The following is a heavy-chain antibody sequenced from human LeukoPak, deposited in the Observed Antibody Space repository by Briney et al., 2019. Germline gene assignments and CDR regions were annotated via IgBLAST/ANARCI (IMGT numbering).Heavy chain of an antibody. V-gene: IGHV4-39*01. Sequence: PSETLSLTCTVSGGSISSSSYYWGWIRQPPGKGLEWIGSIYYSGSHYYNPSLKSRVTISVDTSKNQFSLKLSSVTAADTAVYYCARIIVVVPAATNWFDPWGQGTLVTVSS. CDR1: GGSISSSSYY. J-gene: IGHJ5*02. CDR2: IYYSGSH. D-gene: IGHD2-2*01. CDR3: ARIIVVVPAATNWFDP.